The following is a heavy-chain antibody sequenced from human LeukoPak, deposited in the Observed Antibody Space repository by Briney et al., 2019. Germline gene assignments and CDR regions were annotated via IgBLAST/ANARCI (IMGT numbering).Heavy chain of an antibody. CDR2: ISNSGGRT. CDR3: AKSYNGYESKPDY. V-gene: IGHV3-23*01. D-gene: IGHD5-12*01. Sequence: GGSLRLSCAASGFTFSSYAMSWVRQAPGKGLEWVSSISNSGGRTFYTDSVKGRFTISRDNSKITLYLQMNSLRAEDTAVYYCAKSYNGYESKPDYWGQGTLVTVSS. CDR1: GFTFSSYA. J-gene: IGHJ4*02.